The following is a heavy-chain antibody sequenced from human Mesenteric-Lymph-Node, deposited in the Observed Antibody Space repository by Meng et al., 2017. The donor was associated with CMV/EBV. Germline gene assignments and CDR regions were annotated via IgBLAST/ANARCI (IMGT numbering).Heavy chain of an antibody. CDR3: ARARGRYDFWSGYYDYYYYGMDV. J-gene: IGHJ6*02. CDR1: GGSFNDYY. Sequence: GSLRLSCAVYGGSFNDYYWSWIRQPPGRGLEWIGEINHSGTTNYNSSLKSRVTISVDTSKNQFSLRLSSVTAADTAVYYCARARGRYDFWSGYYDYYYYGMDVWGQGTTVTVSS. CDR2: INHSGTT. V-gene: IGHV4-34*01. D-gene: IGHD3-3*01.